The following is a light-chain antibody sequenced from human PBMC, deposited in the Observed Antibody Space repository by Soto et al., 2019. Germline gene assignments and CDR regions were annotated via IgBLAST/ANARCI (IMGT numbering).Light chain of an antibody. CDR3: QSYDSRLTLRV. V-gene: IGLV1-40*01. Sequence: QSVLTQPPSVSGAPGQRVTISCTGSSSNIGAGYDVHWYQQLPGTAPKLLIYGNSNRPSGVPDRISGSKSGTSASPAITGLQAEDEADYYCQSYDSRLTLRVFGTGTKLTVL. CDR2: GNS. J-gene: IGLJ1*01. CDR1: SSNIGAGYD.